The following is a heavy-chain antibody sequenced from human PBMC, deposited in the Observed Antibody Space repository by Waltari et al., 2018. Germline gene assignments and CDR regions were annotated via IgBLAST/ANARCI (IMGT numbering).Heavy chain of an antibody. V-gene: IGHV4-34*01. CDR3: ASLPRRRTVDY. J-gene: IGHJ4*02. CDR1: GGSFSGYY. CDR2: INHIGST. Sequence: QVQLQQWGAGLLKPSETLSLTCAVYGGSFSGYYWSWIRQPPGKGLEWIGEINHIGSTNYNPSLKGRVTISVDTSKNQFSLKLSSVTAADTAVYYCASLPRRRTVDYWGQGTLVTVSS.